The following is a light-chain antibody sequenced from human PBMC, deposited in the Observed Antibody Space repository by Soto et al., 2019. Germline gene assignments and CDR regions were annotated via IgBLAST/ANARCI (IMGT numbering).Light chain of an antibody. J-gene: IGKJ4*01. V-gene: IGKV3-15*01. CDR1: QSVSSN. CDR2: GAS. CDR3: QQYGSLS. Sequence: EIVITQSPATLSVSPGERATLSCRASQSVSSNLAWYQQKPGQAPRLLIYGASTRATGIPARFSGSGSGTDFTLTISRLEPEDFAVYYCQQYGSLSFGGGTKVDIK.